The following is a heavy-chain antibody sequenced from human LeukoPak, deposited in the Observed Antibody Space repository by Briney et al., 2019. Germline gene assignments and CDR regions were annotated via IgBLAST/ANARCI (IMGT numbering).Heavy chain of an antibody. Sequence: SETLSLTCAVYGGSFSGYYWSWIRQPPGKGLEWIGEINHSGSTNYNPSLKSRVTISVDTSKNQFSLKLSSVTAADTAVYYCARGRVVTPLGYYYYYYYMDVWGKGTTVTVPS. CDR1: GGSFSGYY. J-gene: IGHJ6*03. D-gene: IGHD4-23*01. V-gene: IGHV4-34*01. CDR3: ARGRVVTPLGYYYYYYYMDV. CDR2: INHSGST.